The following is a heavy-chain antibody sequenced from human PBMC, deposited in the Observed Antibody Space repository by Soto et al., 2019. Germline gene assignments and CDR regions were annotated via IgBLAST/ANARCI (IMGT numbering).Heavy chain of an antibody. J-gene: IGHJ5*02. CDR2: IIPILGIA. CDR3: ARDLSGFVP. Sequence: ASVKVSCKASGGTFSSYTISWVRQAPGQGLDWMGRIIPILGIANYAQKFQGRVTITRDKSANTAYMELSSLRSEDTAVYYCARDLSGFVPWGQGTLVNLSS. V-gene: IGHV1-69*04. CDR1: GGTFSSYT.